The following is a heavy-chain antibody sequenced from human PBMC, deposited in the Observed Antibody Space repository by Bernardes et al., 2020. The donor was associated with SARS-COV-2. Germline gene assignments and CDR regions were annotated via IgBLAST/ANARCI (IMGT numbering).Heavy chain of an antibody. CDR2: FWYDARNK. J-gene: IGHJ4*02. CDR1: GFTSSTYV. D-gene: IGHD5-12*01. Sequence: ARSLTLSCAASGFTSSTYVMHHPRQAAAQGLERVAVFWYDARNKYYDAYLNGRFTLSRDHSKNPLYLPMNSLRAEDTAVYYCARVPMSVYDSWIEYWGEGTLVSVSS. V-gene: IGHV3-33*01. CDR3: ARVPMSVYDSWIEY.